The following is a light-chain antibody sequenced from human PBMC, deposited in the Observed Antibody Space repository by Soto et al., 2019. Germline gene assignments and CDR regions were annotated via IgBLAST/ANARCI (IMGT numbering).Light chain of an antibody. CDR3: EQVESSPST. Sequence: IQLTQTPSSLSASVGDRVTITCRASQGISSFFAWYQQKPGKAPKLLIYAASSCQSWVPSRFSGSGFGPDFTLTITSLQPDEFASYYWEQVESSPSTVGGGTKVEMK. CDR1: QGISSF. J-gene: IGKJ4*01. CDR2: AAS. V-gene: IGKV1-9*01.